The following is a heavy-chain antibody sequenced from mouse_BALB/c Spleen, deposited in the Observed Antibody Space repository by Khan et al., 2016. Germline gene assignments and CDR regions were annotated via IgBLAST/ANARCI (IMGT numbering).Heavy chain of an antibody. J-gene: IGHJ2*01. CDR1: GFTFSTYG. V-gene: IGHV5-6-3*01. CDR3: ARENYRYYFDY. D-gene: IGHD2-14*01. Sequence: EVELVESGGGLVQPGGSLKLSCAASGFTFSTYGMSWVRQTPDKRLELVATINSNGGSTYYPDSVKGRFTISRDHAKNTLYLQMSSLKSEDTAMYYCARENYRYYFDYWGKGTTLTVSS. CDR2: INSNGGST.